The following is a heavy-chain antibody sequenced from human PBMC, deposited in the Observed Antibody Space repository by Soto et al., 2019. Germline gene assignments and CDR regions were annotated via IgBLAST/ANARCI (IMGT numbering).Heavy chain of an antibody. D-gene: IGHD5-18*01. CDR1: GGSISNAAYS. CDR3: ARERGGYGLFDS. V-gene: IGHV4-30-2*01. J-gene: IGHJ4*02. Sequence: SETLSLTCTVSGGSISNAAYSWSWIRQPPGKGLEWIGYIYPSGMPFYNPSLRSRVTLSIDRSNDQFSLNLKSVTAADTAVYYCARERGGYGLFDSWGQGTLVTVSS. CDR2: IYPSGMP.